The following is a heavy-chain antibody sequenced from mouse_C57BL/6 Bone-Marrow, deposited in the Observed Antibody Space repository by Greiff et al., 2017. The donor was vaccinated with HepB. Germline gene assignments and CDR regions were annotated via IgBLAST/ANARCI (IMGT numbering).Heavy chain of an antibody. CDR1: GYTFTSYW. CDR2: IHPNSGST. Sequence: QVQLQQPGAELVKPGASVKLSCKASGYTFTSYWMHWVKQRPGQGLEWIGMIHPNSGSTNYNEKFKSKATLTVDKSSSTSYMQLSSLTSEDSAVYYCARKRTRNPKMDYWGQGTSVTVSS. J-gene: IGHJ4*01. CDR3: ARKRTRNPKMDY. V-gene: IGHV1-64*01.